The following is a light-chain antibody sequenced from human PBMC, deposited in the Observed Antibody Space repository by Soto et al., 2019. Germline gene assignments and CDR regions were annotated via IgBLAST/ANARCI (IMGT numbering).Light chain of an antibody. J-gene: IGKJ1*01. CDR3: QQYGSPPWT. CDR2: GAS. V-gene: IGKV3-20*01. CDR1: QSVSSSY. Sequence: EIVLTQSPVTLSLSPGERATLSCRASQSVSSSYLGWYQQKPGQAPRLLIYGASSRATGIPDRFSGSGSGTDFTLTISRLEPEDFAVYYCQQYGSPPWTFGQGTKVDI.